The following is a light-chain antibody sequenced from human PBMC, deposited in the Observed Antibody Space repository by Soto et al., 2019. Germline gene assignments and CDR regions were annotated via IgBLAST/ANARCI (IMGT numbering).Light chain of an antibody. CDR3: SSYTRSSFYV. J-gene: IGLJ1*01. CDR2: DVS. V-gene: IGLV2-14*01. Sequence: QSVLTQPASVSGSPGRSITISCTGTSSDVGGYNYVSWYQQHPGKAPKLMIYDVSNRPSGVSNRVSGSKSGNAASLTISGLKAEDEADYYCSSYTRSSFYVFGTGTKLTVL. CDR1: SSDVGGYNY.